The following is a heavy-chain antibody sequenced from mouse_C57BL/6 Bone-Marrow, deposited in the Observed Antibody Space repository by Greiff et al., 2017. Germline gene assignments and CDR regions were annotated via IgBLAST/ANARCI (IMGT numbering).Heavy chain of an antibody. V-gene: IGHV7-3*01. CDR3: ARDRSFYAMDY. J-gene: IGHJ4*01. CDR1: GFTFTDYY. CDR2: IRNTANGYTT. Sequence: EVHLVESGGGLVQPGGSLSLSCAASGFTFTDYYMRWVRQPPGQALEWLGFIRNTANGYTTDSSASVKGRFTISRDNSQSILYLQMNALRAEDSANYYCARDRSFYAMDYWGQGTSVTVSS.